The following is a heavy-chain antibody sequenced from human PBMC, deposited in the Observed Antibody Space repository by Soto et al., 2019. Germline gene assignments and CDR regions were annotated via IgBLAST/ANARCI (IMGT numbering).Heavy chain of an antibody. CDR3: ARPSTTATGGVEH. Sequence: SVKVSCKASGGTFSSYTISWVRQAPGQGLEWMGRIIPILGIANNAQKFQGRLTLSVEKSTSTAYMELSSLRSEDTAVYYCARPSTTATGGVEHWGQGTLVTVSS. CDR1: GGTFSSYT. J-gene: IGHJ4*02. V-gene: IGHV1-69*02. D-gene: IGHD2-8*02. CDR2: IIPILGIA.